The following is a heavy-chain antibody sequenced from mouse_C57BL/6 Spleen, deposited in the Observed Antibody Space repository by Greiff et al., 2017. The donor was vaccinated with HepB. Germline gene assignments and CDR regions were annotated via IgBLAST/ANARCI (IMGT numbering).Heavy chain of an antibody. CDR2: INPSNGGT. CDR1: GYTFTSYW. Sequence: QVHVKQPGTELVKPGASVKLSCKASGYTFTSYWMHWVKQRPGQGLEWIGNINPSNGGTNYNEKFKSKATLTVDKSSSTAYMQLSSLTSEDSAVYYCARNGYDGAMDYWGQGTSVTVSS. V-gene: IGHV1-53*01. J-gene: IGHJ4*01. D-gene: IGHD2-2*01. CDR3: ARNGYDGAMDY.